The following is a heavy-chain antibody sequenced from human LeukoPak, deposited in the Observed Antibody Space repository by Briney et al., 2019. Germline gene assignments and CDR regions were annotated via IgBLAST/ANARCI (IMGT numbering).Heavy chain of an antibody. CDR1: GDSVSNNSAV. J-gene: IGHJ4*01. CDR2: TYYRSKWYS. V-gene: IGHV6-1*01. D-gene: IGHD6-13*01. Sequence: SQTLSLSSAISGDSVSNNSAVWNWIRQSPSRGLEWLGRTYYRSKWYSNYAGSVKSRIILKSDTSKNQVSLQLNSVTPEDTAVYYCARADSYSCSNCWGHGTLVTVSS. CDR3: ARADSYSCSNC.